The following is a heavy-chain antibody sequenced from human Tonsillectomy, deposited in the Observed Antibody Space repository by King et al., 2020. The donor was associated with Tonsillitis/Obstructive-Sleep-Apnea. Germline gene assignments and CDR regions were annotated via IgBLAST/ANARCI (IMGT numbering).Heavy chain of an antibody. D-gene: IGHD2-2*01. CDR1: GGSFSGYY. J-gene: IGHJ6*03. Sequence: VQLQQWGAGLLKPSETLSLTCAVYGGSFSGYYWSWIRQPPGKGLEWIGEINHSGSTNYNPSLKSRVPMSVDTSTNQLSLKLGSVTAADTAVYYCARGRTYCSSTSCYVYYYYYYMDVWGKGTTVTVSS. CDR2: INHSGST. V-gene: IGHV4-34*01. CDR3: ARGRTYCSSTSCYVYYYYYYMDV.